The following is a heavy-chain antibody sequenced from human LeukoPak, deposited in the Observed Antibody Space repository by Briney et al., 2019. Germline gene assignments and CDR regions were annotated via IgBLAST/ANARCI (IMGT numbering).Heavy chain of an antibody. V-gene: IGHV3-21*01. J-gene: IGHJ3*02. CDR1: GFTFSSYS. D-gene: IGHD3-10*01. CDR3: ARESGTGAFDI. Sequence: GGSLRLSCAASGFTFSSYSMNWVRQAPGKGLEWVSSISSSNSYIYYADSVKGRFTISRDNAKNSLYLQMNSLRAEDTAVYYCARESGTGAFDIWGQGTMVTVSS. CDR2: ISSSNSYI.